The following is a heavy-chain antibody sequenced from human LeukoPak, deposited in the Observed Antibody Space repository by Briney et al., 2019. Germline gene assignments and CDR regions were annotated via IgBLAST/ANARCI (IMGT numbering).Heavy chain of an antibody. V-gene: IGHV4-59*01. Sequence: SETLSLTCTVSGGSISSYYWSWIRQPPGKGLEWNGYIYYSGSTNYNPSLKSRVTISVDTSKNQFSLKLSSVTAADTAVYYCARVGWRQWLLDAFDIWGQGTMVTVSS. J-gene: IGHJ3*02. D-gene: IGHD6-19*01. CDR3: ARVGWRQWLLDAFDI. CDR2: IYYSGST. CDR1: GGSISSYY.